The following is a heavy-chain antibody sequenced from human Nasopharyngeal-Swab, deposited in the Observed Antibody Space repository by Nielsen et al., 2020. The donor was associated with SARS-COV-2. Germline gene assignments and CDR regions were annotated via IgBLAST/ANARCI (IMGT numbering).Heavy chain of an antibody. J-gene: IGHJ3*02. V-gene: IGHV1-2*02. Sequence: ASEKVSCKASGYTFTGYYMHWVRQAPGQGLEWMGWMKANSGGTKYAQKFQGRVTMTRPTSISKADLELSRLRSDDTAVYYCARELFESGDRGAFDIWGQGTMVTVSS. D-gene: IGHD7-27*01. CDR3: ARELFESGDRGAFDI. CDR2: MKANSGGT. CDR1: GYTFTGYY.